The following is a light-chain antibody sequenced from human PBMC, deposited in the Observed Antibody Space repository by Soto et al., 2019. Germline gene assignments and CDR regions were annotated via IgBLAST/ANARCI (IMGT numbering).Light chain of an antibody. CDR1: QSLVYSDGNTY. Sequence: DVVMTQSPLSLPVTLGQPASISCRSSQSLVYSDGNTYLTWFQQRPGQSPRRLIYRVSNRDSGVPDRFSGSGSGTDFTLKISMVEAEDVGVYYCMQGTHWPWTFGQGTKVEIK. CDR3: MQGTHWPWT. CDR2: RVS. J-gene: IGKJ1*01. V-gene: IGKV2-30*01.